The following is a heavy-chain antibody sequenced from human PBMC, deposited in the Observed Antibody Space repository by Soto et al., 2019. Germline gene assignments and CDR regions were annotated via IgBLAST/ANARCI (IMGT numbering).Heavy chain of an antibody. CDR2: ISYDGSNK. V-gene: IGHV3-30*18. Sequence: AGGSLRLSCAASGVTCISYGMHWVRQAPGKGLEWVAVISYDGSNKYYVDSVKGRSTISRDNSKNTLYLQMNSLRAEDTAVYYCAKDRAMVRGVDHWGQGTLVTVSS. CDR3: AKDRAMVRGVDH. CDR1: GVTCISYG. D-gene: IGHD3-10*01. J-gene: IGHJ4*02.